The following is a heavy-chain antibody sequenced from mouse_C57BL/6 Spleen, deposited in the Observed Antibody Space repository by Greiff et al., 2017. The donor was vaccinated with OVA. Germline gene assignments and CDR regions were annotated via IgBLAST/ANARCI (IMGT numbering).Heavy chain of an antibody. J-gene: IGHJ4*01. Sequence: QVQLQQPGAELVKPGASVKLSCKASGYTFTSYWMHWVKQRPGQGLEWIGMIHPNSGSTNYNEKFKSKATLTVDKSSSTAYMQLSSLTSEDSAVYYGAEGATTVAYARDYWGQGTSVTVSS. CDR1: GYTFTSYW. V-gene: IGHV1-64*01. CDR3: AEGATTVAYARDY. D-gene: IGHD1-1*01. CDR2: IHPNSGST.